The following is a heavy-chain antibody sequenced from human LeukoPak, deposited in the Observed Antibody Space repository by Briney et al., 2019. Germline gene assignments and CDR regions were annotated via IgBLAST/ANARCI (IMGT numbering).Heavy chain of an antibody. CDR2: INKEGSET. CDR1: GFTLSGYW. CDR3: ASSDSSGYYYDSDLDY. Sequence: GGSLRLSCAASGFTLSGYWMSWVRQAPGKGLEWVANINKEGSETFYVDSVKDRFTISKDSAKNSLYLQMNSLRAEDTAVYYCASSDSSGYYYDSDLDYWGQGTLVTVSS. V-gene: IGHV3-7*03. J-gene: IGHJ4*02. D-gene: IGHD3-22*01.